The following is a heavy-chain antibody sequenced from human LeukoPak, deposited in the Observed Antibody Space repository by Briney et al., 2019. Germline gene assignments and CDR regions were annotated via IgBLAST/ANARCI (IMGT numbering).Heavy chain of an antibody. CDR2: IHHSGST. CDR1: RGSFSGYY. D-gene: IGHD3-22*01. Sequence: PSETLSLTCAVYRGSFSGYYWSWIRQPPGKGLEWLGEIHHSGSTNYNPSLKSRVTISVDTSKNQFSLKLSSVTAADTAVYYCAREGDSSVYYDYWGQGTLVTVSS. V-gene: IGHV4-34*01. CDR3: AREGDSSVYYDY. J-gene: IGHJ4*02.